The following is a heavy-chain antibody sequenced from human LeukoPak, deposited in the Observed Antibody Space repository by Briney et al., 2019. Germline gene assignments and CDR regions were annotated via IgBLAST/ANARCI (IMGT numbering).Heavy chain of an antibody. CDR1: GFTFSSYS. CDR3: ARDLNHYDILTGYWRSFDY. V-gene: IGHV3-21*01. J-gene: IGHJ4*02. Sequence: GGSLRLSCAASGFTFSSYSMNWVRQAPGKGLEWVSSISSSSSYIYYADSVKGRFTISRDNAKNSLYLQMNSLRAEDTAVYYCARDLNHYDILTGYWRSFDYWGQGTLVTVSS. CDR2: ISSSSSYI. D-gene: IGHD3-9*01.